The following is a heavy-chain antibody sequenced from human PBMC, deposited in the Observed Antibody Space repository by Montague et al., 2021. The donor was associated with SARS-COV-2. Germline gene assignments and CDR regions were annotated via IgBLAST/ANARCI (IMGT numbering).Heavy chain of an antibody. CDR1: EFTFSDCY. CDR3: ASFTMVRGAPGYGMDV. V-gene: IGHV3-11*03. CDR2: ISTRSTYT. D-gene: IGHD3-10*01. J-gene: IGHJ6*02. Sequence: SLRLSCAASEFTFSDCYMTWIRQAPGKGLEWLSYISTRSTYTNYADSVKGRFTISRDDAKNSLYLQMNSLRAEGTAVYYCASFTMVRGAPGYGMDVWGQGTTVTVSS.